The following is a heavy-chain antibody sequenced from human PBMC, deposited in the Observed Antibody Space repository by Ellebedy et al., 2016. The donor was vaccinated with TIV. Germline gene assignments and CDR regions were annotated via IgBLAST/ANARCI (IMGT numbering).Heavy chain of an antibody. J-gene: IGHJ4*02. CDR1: GFTFSNYG. CDR2: ISSDGSNK. D-gene: IGHD3-22*01. V-gene: IGHV3-30*18. CDR3: AKVADYYQDSSGFPDN. Sequence: GESLKISCAASGFTFSNYGMHWVRQAPGKGLEWVSVISSDGSNKYYADSVKGRFTISRDNSKNTLHVQMNSLRAEDTAVYYCAKVADYYQDSSGFPDNWGQGTLVTVSS.